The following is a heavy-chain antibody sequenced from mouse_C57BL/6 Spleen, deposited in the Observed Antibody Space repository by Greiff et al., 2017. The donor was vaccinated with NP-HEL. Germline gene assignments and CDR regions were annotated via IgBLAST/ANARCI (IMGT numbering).Heavy chain of an antibody. Sequence: VQLQQPGAELVKPGASVKLSCKASGYTFTSYWMHWVKQRPGQGLEWIGMIHPNSGSTNYNEKFKSKATLTVDKSSSTAYMQLSSLTSEDSAVYYCARGGDYGYDGAWFAYWGQGTLVTVSA. J-gene: IGHJ3*01. CDR3: ARGGDYGYDGAWFAY. CDR1: GYTFTSYW. V-gene: IGHV1-64*01. D-gene: IGHD2-2*01. CDR2: IHPNSGST.